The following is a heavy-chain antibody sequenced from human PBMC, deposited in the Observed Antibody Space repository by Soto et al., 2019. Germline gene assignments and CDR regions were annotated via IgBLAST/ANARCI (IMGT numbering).Heavy chain of an antibody. D-gene: IGHD1-7*01. CDR2: IYYSGST. J-gene: IGHJ4*02. V-gene: IGHV4-59*01. CDR1: GGSISSYY. CDR3: ARWENWNYFYFDY. Sequence: SETLSLTCTVSGGSISSYYWSWIRQPPGKGLEWIGYIYYSGSTNYNPSLKSRVTISVDTSKNQFSLKLSSVTAADTAVYYCARWENWNYFYFDYWGQGTLVTSPQ.